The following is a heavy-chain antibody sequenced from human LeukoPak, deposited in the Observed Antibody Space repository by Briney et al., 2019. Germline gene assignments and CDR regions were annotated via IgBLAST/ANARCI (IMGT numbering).Heavy chain of an antibody. CDR2: ITSSGIGI. Sequence: PGGSLRLSCAASGFTFSTYEMNWVRQAPGKGLEWVSCITSSGIGIYYADSVKGRFTISRDNAKNSLYLQMNSLRAEDTAVYYCARGLLSSFDYWGQGALVTVSS. D-gene: IGHD3-10*01. J-gene: IGHJ4*02. CDR1: GFTFSTYE. V-gene: IGHV3-48*03. CDR3: ARGLLSSFDY.